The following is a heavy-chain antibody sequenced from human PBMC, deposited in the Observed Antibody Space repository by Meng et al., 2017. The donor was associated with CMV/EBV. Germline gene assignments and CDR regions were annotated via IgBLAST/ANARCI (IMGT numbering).Heavy chain of an antibody. CDR2: IKQDGSEK. CDR3: AKVGRDCSSSSCYTRYYGMDV. J-gene: IGHJ6*02. Sequence: GGSLRLSCAAPGFTLSSYWMSWVRQAPGKGLEWVANIKQDGSEKYYVDSVKGRFTISRDNAKNPLYLQMNSLRAEDTALYYYAKVGRDCSSSSCYTRYYGMDVWGQGTTVTVSS. CDR1: GFTLSSYW. D-gene: IGHD2-2*02. V-gene: IGHV3-7*03.